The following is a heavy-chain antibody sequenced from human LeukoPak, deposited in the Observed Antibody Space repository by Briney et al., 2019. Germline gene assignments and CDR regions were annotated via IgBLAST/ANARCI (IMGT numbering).Heavy chain of an antibody. CDR1: GFTFSSYA. J-gene: IGHJ4*02. CDR3: VRDEDFDSPTWYRFED. D-gene: IGHD3-22*01. V-gene: IGHV3-23*01. CDR2: ITSSGASA. Sequence: GGSLRLSCAASGFTFSSYAMTWVRQAPGKGLEWVSGITSSGASAYYAASVKGRFTISRDNSENTQYLQMNSLSAEDSGIYYCVRDEDFDSPTWYRFEDWGQGTLVTVSS.